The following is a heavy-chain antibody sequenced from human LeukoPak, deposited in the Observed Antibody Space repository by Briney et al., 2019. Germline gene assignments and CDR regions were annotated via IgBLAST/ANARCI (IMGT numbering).Heavy chain of an antibody. CDR1: GFTFSSYG. Sequence: GGSLRLSCAASGFTFSSYGMHWVRQAPGKGLEWVAVIWYDGSNKYYADSVKGRFTISRDNSKNTLYPQMNSLRAEDTAVYYCASGENTYYYDSSGSPTDYWGQGTLVTVSS. J-gene: IGHJ4*02. D-gene: IGHD3-22*01. CDR2: IWYDGSNK. CDR3: ASGENTYYYDSSGSPTDY. V-gene: IGHV3-33*01.